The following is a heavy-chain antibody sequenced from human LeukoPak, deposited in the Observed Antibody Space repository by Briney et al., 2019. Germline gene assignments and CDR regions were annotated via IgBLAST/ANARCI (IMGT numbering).Heavy chain of an antibody. V-gene: IGHV1-2*02. CDR1: GYTFTGYY. CDR3: ARDQDLGNWFDP. CDR2: INPSSGGT. J-gene: IGHJ5*02. Sequence: ASVKVSCKASGYTFTGYYMHWVRQAPGQGLEWMGWINPSSGGTHYAQKFPGRVTMTRDTSISTAYMELSRLRSDDTAVYYCARDQDLGNWFDPWGQGTLVTVSS.